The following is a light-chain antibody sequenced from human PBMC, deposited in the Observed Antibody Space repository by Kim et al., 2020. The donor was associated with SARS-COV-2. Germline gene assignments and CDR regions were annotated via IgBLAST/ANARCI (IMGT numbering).Light chain of an antibody. Sequence: SYELTQPPSVSVGLGQTAGITCATKYTGVKKVHWYQQKTGQAPVLVIYEDTNRPSGIPERFSGSKSGNTATLTITRVRAGNEADYYCQVWVRGYAWVFGTGTKVTVL. CDR2: EDT. V-gene: IGLV3-9*01. J-gene: IGLJ1*01. CDR1: YTGVKK. CDR3: QVWVRGYAWV.